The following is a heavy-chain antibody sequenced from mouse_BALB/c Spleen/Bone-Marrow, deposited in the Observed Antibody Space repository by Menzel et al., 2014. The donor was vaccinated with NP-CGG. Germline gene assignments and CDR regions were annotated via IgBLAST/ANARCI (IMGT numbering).Heavy chain of an antibody. J-gene: IGHJ3*01. D-gene: IGHD2-3*01. V-gene: IGHV6-6*02. Sequence: QSGGGLVQPGGSMKLSCVASGFTFSNYGMNWVRQSPEKGLVWVAEIRLKSNNYATHYAESVKGRFTISRDDSKSSVYLQMNNLRAEDTGIYYCTSMRRRGFAYWGQGTLVTVSA. CDR3: TSMRRRGFAY. CDR1: GFTFSNYG. CDR2: IRLKSNNYAT.